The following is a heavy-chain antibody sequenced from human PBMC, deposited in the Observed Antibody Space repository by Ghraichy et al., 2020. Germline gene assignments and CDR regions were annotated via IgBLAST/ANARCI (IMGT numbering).Heavy chain of an antibody. J-gene: IGHJ4*02. Sequence: GESLNISCAASGFTFSSYAMNWVRQAPGKGLEWVSSISGSGGSTYYADSVKGRFTISRDNSKNTLSLQMNSLRAEDTAVYYCAKVETQGYYYGLGTPGYWGQGTLVTVSS. CDR1: GFTFSSYA. V-gene: IGHV3-23*01. CDR3: AKVETQGYYYGLGTPGY. CDR2: ISGSGGST. D-gene: IGHD3-10*01.